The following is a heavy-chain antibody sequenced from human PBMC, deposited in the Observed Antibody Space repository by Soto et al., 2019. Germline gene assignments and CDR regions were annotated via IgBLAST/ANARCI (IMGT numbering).Heavy chain of an antibody. CDR3: ARGVRGVATIAIGFYLDY. CDR2: ISYDGSNI. V-gene: IGHV3-30*03. J-gene: IGHJ4*02. D-gene: IGHD5-12*01. CDR1: GFILNSYG. Sequence: QVQLVESGGGVVQPGRSLRLSCAASGFILNSYGMHWIRQAPGKGLEWVAVISYDGSNIFYADSVKGRFTISRDNSNNTLYLQMNSLRGDDTAVYYCARGVRGVATIAIGFYLDYWGQGTLVTTSS.